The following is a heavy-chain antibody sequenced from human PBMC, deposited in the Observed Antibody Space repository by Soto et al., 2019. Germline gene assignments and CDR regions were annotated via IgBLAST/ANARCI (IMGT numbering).Heavy chain of an antibody. CDR3: AREGGNGWRYDY. D-gene: IGHD5-12*01. CDR2: IYYSGST. CDR1: GGSISNYY. Sequence: PSETLSLTCTVSGGSISNYYWAWIRQPPGKRLEWIGYIYYSGSTTYNPSLKSRVTISVDTSRNQFSLKLSSVTAADTAVYYCAREGGNGWRYDYWGRGTLVTVSS. V-gene: IGHV4-59*01. J-gene: IGHJ4*02.